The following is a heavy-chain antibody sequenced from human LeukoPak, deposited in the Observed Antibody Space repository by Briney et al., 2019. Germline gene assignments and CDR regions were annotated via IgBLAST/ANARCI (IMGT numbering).Heavy chain of an antibody. CDR2: TYYRSKWYN. CDR1: GDSISSNSAA. V-gene: IGHV6-1*01. D-gene: IGHD2-21*01. Sequence: SQTLSLTCAISGDSISSNSAAWNWIRQSPSRGLEWLGRTYYRSKWYNDYAVSVKSRITINPDTSKNQFSLQLDSVTPEDTAVYYCCHSLSGRTGAFDIWGRGTVVTVSS. CDR3: CHSLSGRTGAFDI. J-gene: IGHJ3*02.